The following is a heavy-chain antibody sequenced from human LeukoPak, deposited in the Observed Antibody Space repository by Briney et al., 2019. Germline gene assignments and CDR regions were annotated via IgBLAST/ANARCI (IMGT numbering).Heavy chain of an antibody. V-gene: IGHV5-10-1*01. CDR3: ARLVYWSSPGGSIY. CDR1: GYSFTSYL. Sequence: GESLNFSCTGSGYSFTSYLIRWVRQIRRKRLEWMGRIDPSDSYTNYTPSFQGPVTTSSDKSISTAYLQWSSVKASDTAMYYCARLVYWSSPGGSIYWGQGTLVTVSS. D-gene: IGHD2-2*01. J-gene: IGHJ4*02. CDR2: IDPSDSYT.